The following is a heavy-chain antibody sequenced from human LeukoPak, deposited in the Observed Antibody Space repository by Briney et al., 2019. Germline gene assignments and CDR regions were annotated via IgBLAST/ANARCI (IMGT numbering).Heavy chain of an antibody. CDR3: ARHLGATALYYYYYMDV. CDR2: ISHSGSA. CDR1: GGSFSGYY. V-gene: IGHV4-34*01. J-gene: IGHJ6*03. D-gene: IGHD1-26*01. Sequence: SETLSLTCAVYGGSFSGYYWNWIRQSPGKGLEWIGEISHSGSAKYDPSLKSRVTMSVDTSKNQFSLKLTSVTAADTAVYYCARHLGATALYYYYYMDVWGKGTPVTVS.